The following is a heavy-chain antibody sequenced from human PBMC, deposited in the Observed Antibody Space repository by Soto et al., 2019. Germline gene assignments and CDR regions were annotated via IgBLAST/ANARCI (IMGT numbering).Heavy chain of an antibody. D-gene: IGHD6-19*01. CDR1: GFTFSSYG. CDR3: AKSPSIAVAGIYYYYYMDV. Sequence: GGSLRLSCAASGFTFSSYGMHWVRQAPGKGLEWVAVISYDGSNKYYADSVKGRFTISRDNSKNTLYLQMNSLRAEDTAVYYCAKSPSIAVAGIYYYYYMDVWGKGTTVTVSS. V-gene: IGHV3-30*18. CDR2: ISYDGSNK. J-gene: IGHJ6*03.